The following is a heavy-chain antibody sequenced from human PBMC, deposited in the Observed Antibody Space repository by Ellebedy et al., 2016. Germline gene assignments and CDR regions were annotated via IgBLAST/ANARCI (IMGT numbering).Heavy chain of an antibody. CDR3: AKDLGVVFDP. V-gene: IGHV3-23*01. J-gene: IGHJ5*02. Sequence: GESLKISCAASGFTFSNYAMSWVRQAPGKGLEWVSAITGSGGNTYYEDSVKGRFTISRDNSKNTLYLHMNSLRVEDTAVYYCAKDLGVVFDPWGQGTLVTVSS. D-gene: IGHD1-26*01. CDR1: GFTFSNYA. CDR2: ITGSGGNT.